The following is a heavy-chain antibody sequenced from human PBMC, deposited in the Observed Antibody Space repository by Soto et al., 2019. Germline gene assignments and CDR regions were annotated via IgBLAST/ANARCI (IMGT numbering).Heavy chain of an antibody. CDR1: GDTISSYT. Sequence: ASVKVSCKAAGDTISSYTIRWVREAPGQGLEKMGRIIPILGIANYAQKFQGRVTITADKSTSTAYMELSSLRSEDTAVYYCARTYCSSTSCYYSNFDYWGQRTLVSVS. V-gene: IGHV1-69*02. D-gene: IGHD2-2*01. J-gene: IGHJ4*02. CDR3: ARTYCSSTSCYYSNFDY. CDR2: IIPILGIA.